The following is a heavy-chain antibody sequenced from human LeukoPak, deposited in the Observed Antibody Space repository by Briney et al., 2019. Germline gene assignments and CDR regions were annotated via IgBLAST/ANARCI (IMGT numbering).Heavy chain of an antibody. D-gene: IGHD5-12*01. V-gene: IGHV4-39*07. CDR2: INYYGST. CDR3: ARVYGSGYDFRGAFDI. Sequence: SETLSLTCTVSGASMTFTHYYWVWVRQPPGKGLEWIGTINYYGSTYYNPSLKSRVSISLDTSKSQFSLNLGSVTAADTAVYYCARVYGSGYDFRGAFDIWGQGTMVTVSS. J-gene: IGHJ3*02. CDR1: GASMTFTHYY.